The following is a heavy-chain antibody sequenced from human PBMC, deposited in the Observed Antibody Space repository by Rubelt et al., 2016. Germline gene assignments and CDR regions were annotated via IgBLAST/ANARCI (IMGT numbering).Heavy chain of an antibody. J-gene: IGHJ6*02. CDR3: ARGRMGFHYYYYGMDV. CDR1: GGSFSGYC. D-gene: IGHD1-26*01. V-gene: IGHV4-34*01. Sequence: QVQLQQWGAGLLKPSETLSLTCAVYGGSFSGYCWSWIRQPPGKGLEWIGEINHSGSTNYNPSLKSRVTISVDKSKNQFSLKLSSVTAADTAVYYCARGRMGFHYYYYGMDVWGQGTTVTVSS. CDR2: INHSGST.